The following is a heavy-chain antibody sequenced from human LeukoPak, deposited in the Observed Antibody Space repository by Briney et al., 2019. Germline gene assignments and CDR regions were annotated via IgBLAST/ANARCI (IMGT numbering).Heavy chain of an antibody. D-gene: IGHD3-3*01. J-gene: IGHJ5*02. V-gene: IGHV1-69*05. Sequence: SSVKVSRKASRCTFSSYAISWVRQAPGQGLEWMGRIIPIFGTAKYAQKVQGRVTIITNESTSTAYMELSSLRSEDTAVYAWSRDLYDFWSGYTNWFDPWGQGTLVTVSS. CDR2: IIPIFGTA. CDR3: SRDLYDFWSGYTNWFDP. CDR1: RCTFSSYA.